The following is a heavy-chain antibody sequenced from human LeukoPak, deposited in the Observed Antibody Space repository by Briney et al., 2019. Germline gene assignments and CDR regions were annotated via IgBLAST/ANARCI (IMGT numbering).Heavy chain of an antibody. V-gene: IGHV1-46*01. CDR3: ARTDFYYDSSGYYYGLWGDDAFDI. CDR1: GYTFTSYY. D-gene: IGHD3-22*01. CDR2: INPSGGST. J-gene: IGHJ3*02. Sequence: ASVKVSCKASGYTFTSYYMHWARQAPGQGLEWMGIINPSGGSTSYAQKFQGRVTMTRDTSTSTVYMELSSLRSEDTAVYYCARTDFYYDSSGYYYGLWGDDAFDIWGQGTMVTVSS.